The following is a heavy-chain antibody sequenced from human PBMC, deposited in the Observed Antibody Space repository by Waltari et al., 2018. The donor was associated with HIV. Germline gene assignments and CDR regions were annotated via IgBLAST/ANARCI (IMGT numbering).Heavy chain of an antibody. CDR1: GFTLGSYW. J-gene: IGHJ4*02. Sequence: EVQLVESGGGLVQPGGSLRLSCAASGFTLGSYWMSWVRQAPGKGLEWVANIKQDGSEKYYVDSVKGRFTISRDNAKNSLYLQMNSLRAEDTAVYYCARDRHYDILTGSYFDYWGQGTLVTVSS. CDR2: IKQDGSEK. V-gene: IGHV3-7*01. CDR3: ARDRHYDILTGSYFDY. D-gene: IGHD3-9*01.